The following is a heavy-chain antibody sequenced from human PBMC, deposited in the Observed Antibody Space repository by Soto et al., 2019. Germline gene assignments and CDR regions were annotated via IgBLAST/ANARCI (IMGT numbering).Heavy chain of an antibody. CDR3: ARVALIVGATGFWFDP. D-gene: IGHD1-26*01. J-gene: IGHJ5*02. Sequence: PSETLSLTCTVSGGSISSYYWSWIRQPPGKGLEWIGYIYYSGSTNYNPSLKSRVTISVDTSKNQFSLKLSSVTAADTAVYYCARVALIVGATGFWFDPWGQGTQVTVSS. CDR1: GGSISSYY. V-gene: IGHV4-59*01. CDR2: IYYSGST.